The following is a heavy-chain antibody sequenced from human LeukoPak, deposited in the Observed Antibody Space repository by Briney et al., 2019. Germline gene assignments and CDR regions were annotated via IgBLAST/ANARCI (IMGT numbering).Heavy chain of an antibody. Sequence: SETLSLTCTVSGGSISSYYWGWIRQPPGKGLEWIGSIYYSGSTYYNPSLKSRVTISVDTSKNQFSLKLSSVTAADTAVYYCARSNPHDAFDIWGQGTMVTVSS. CDR2: IYYSGST. J-gene: IGHJ3*02. CDR1: GGSISSYY. CDR3: ARSNPHDAFDI. V-gene: IGHV4-39*07.